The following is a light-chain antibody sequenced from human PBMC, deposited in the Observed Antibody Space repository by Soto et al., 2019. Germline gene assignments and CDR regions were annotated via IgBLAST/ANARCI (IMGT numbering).Light chain of an antibody. V-gene: IGLV1-47*01. J-gene: IGLJ2*01. CDR1: SSNIGTND. CDR2: RSN. CDR3: ASWDYSLSGVL. Sequence: QSALTQPPSASGTPGQRVTISCSGSSSNIGTNDAFWYQQLPGTAPKLLIYRSNQRPSGVPDRFSGSKSGTSASLAISGLRFEDEADYYCASWDYSLSGVLFGGGTKLTVL.